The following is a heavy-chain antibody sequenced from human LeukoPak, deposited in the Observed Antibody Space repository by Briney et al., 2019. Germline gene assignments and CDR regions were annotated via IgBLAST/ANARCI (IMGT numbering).Heavy chain of an antibody. CDR1: GGSISSYY. V-gene: IGHV4-59*08. Sequence: SETLSLTCTVSGGSISSYYWSWIRQPPGKGLEWIGDIYYSGSTNYNPSLKSRVTISVDTSKNQFSLKLSSVTAADAAVYYCARHFITPGYSSGWYYFDYWGQGTLVTVSS. J-gene: IGHJ4*02. CDR2: IYYSGST. D-gene: IGHD6-19*01. CDR3: ARHFITPGYSSGWYYFDY.